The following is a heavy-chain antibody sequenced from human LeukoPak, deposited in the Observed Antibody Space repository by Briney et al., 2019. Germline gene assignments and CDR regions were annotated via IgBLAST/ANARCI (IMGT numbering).Heavy chain of an antibody. CDR2: IYPGDSDT. CDR1: GYSFASYW. Sequence: GESLKISCKGSGYSFASYWIAWVRQMPGKGLEWMGIIYPGDSDTRYSPSFQGQVTISADKSISTVYLQWSSLKASDTAMYYCARQSRDGSETRGYYFDYWGPGTQVTVSS. D-gene: IGHD3-10*01. V-gene: IGHV5-51*01. J-gene: IGHJ4*02. CDR3: ARQSRDGSETRGYYFDY.